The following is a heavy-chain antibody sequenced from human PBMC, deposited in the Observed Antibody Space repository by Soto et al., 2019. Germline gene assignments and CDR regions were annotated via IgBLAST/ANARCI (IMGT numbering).Heavy chain of an antibody. D-gene: IGHD3-3*01. CDR2: ISYDGSNK. Sequence: GGSLRLSCAASGFTFSSYGMHWVRQAPGKGLEWVAVISYDGSNKYYADSVKGRFTISRDNSKNTLYLQMNSLRAEDTAVYYCARDGAHYDFWSGYYYYYYGMDVWGQGTTVTVSS. CDR1: GFTFSSYG. J-gene: IGHJ6*02. CDR3: ARDGAHYDFWSGYYYYYYGMDV. V-gene: IGHV3-30*03.